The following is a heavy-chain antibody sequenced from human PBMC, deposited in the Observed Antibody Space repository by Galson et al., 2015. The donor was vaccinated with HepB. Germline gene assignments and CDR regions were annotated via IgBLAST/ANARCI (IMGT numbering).Heavy chain of an antibody. CDR2: FDPEDGET. J-gene: IGHJ3*02. Sequence: SVKVSCKVSGYTLTELSMHWVRQAPGKGLEWMGGFDPEDGETIYAQKFQGRVTMTEDTSTDTAYMELSSLRSEDTAVYYCATKAMVRGVRNWDAFDIWGQGTMVTVSS. CDR3: ATKAMVRGVRNWDAFDI. D-gene: IGHD3-10*01. CDR1: GYTLTELS. V-gene: IGHV1-24*01.